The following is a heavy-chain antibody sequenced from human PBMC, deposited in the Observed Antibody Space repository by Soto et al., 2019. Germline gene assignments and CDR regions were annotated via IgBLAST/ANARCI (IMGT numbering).Heavy chain of an antibody. V-gene: IGHV1-3*01. J-gene: IGHJ6*02. Sequence: ASVKVSCKASEDTFTRYVIHWVRQAPGQRLKWMGWINAGNVNTKYSKNFQGRVTITRDASASTAYMELSSLRSQDTAVYYCATSTIDTSTWKQYFYGMDVWGQGSTVTVSS. CDR2: INAGNVNT. D-gene: IGHD6-13*01. CDR1: EDTFTRYV. CDR3: ATSTIDTSTWKQYFYGMDV.